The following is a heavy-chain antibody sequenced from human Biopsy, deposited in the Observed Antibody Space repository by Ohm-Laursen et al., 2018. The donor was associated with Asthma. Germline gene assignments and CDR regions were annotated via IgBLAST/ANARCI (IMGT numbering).Heavy chain of an antibody. Sequence: GTLSLTCTVSGASITSSAYYWGWIRQPPGKGLEWIGSMYYGETTYYSPSLKSRVTISVDTSKNQFSLILSSVTAADTAVYYCARHDHRWDTYADRWGPGTLVTVSS. CDR1: GASITSSAYY. CDR2: MYYGETT. CDR3: ARHDHRWDTYADR. D-gene: IGHD5-18*01. J-gene: IGHJ5*02. V-gene: IGHV4-39*01.